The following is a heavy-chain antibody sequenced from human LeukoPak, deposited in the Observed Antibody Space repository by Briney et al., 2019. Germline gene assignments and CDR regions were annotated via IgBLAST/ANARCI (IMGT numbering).Heavy chain of an antibody. CDR1: GYSFTIYS. J-gene: IGHJ4*02. CDR3: ARHALGGSGWFYFDY. D-gene: IGHD6-19*01. CDR2: VDPTDSNA. V-gene: IGHV5-10-1*01. Sequence: GESLKISCQASGYSFTIYSISWVRQMPGKGLEWMGRVDPTDSNAVYSPSFQGHVTISADKSINTAYLQWSSLKASDTAIYYCARHALGGSGWFYFDYWGQGTLVTVSS.